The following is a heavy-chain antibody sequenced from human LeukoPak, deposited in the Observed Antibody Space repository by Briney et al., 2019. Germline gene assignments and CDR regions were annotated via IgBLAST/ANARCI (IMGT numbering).Heavy chain of an antibody. J-gene: IGHJ4*02. CDR2: SNTNSGGI. CDR1: GYTFTRYY. D-gene: IGHD1-26*01. Sequence: ASVKVSCKASGYTFTRYYIHWVRQAPGRGGEGMGWSNTNSGGINYAEKFQGRVTMTRDTSISTSYMDLRGLRSDDTAVYYCARGAKSETYCPYWGQGTLVIVSS. V-gene: IGHV1-2*02. CDR3: ARGAKSETYCPY.